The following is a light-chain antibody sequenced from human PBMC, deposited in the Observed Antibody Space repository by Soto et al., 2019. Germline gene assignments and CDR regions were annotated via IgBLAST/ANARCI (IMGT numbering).Light chain of an antibody. CDR2: EVS. CDR1: SSDVGGYDY. V-gene: IGLV2-14*01. Sequence: QSALTQPASVSGSPGQSITISCTGTSSDVGGYDYVSWYQHFPGKAPKLIIYEVSNRPSGVSNRFSGSKSGNTASLTISGLQAEDEADYYCCSFAGTGTQYVFGTGTKLTVL. J-gene: IGLJ1*01. CDR3: CSFAGTGTQYV.